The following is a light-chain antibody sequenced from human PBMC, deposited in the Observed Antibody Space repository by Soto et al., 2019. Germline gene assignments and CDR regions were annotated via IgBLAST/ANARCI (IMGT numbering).Light chain of an antibody. CDR3: QQYDIWPRT. CDR2: GAS. J-gene: IGKJ1*01. V-gene: IGKV3-15*01. Sequence: EIVMTQSPATLSVSPGERATLSCRASQSVTSNLAWYQQKPGQAPRLLIYGASTRATGFPARFSGSGSGTELTLTLSSLQSEDFAVYYCQQYDIWPRTFGQGTKVEIK. CDR1: QSVTSN.